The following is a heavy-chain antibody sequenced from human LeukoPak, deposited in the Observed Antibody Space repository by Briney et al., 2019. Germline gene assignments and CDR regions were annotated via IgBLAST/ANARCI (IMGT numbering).Heavy chain of an antibody. CDR1: GFTFSSYT. V-gene: IGHV3-21*01. J-gene: IGHJ5*02. CDR3: ARDTEAYYDILTGYYGGNWFDP. CDR2: ISGSSSFT. D-gene: IGHD3-9*01. Sequence: GGSLRLSCAASGFTFSSYTMNWIRQAPGKGLEWVSSISGSSSFTYYAESVKGRFTISRDNAKNSLYLQMNSLRAEDTALYFCARDTEAYYDILTGYYGGNWFDPWGQGTLVTVSS.